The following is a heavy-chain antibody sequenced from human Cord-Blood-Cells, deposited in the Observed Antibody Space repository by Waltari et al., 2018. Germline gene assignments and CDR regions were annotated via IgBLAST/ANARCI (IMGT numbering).Heavy chain of an antibody. J-gene: IGHJ4*02. CDR2: IIPILGIA. CDR3: ARVPSLGYRGYDYFDY. Sequence: QVQLVQSGAEVKKPGSSVKVSCKASGGTFSSYAISWVRQAPGQGLEWMGRIIPILGIANYAQKFQGRVTSTADKSTSTAYMELSSLRTEDTAVYYCARVPSLGYRGYDYFDYWGQGTLVTVSS. D-gene: IGHD5-12*01. V-gene: IGHV1-69*09. CDR1: GGTFSSYA.